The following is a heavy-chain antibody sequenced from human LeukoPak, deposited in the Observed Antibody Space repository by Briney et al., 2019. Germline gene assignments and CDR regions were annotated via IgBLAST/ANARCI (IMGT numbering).Heavy chain of an antibody. CDR3: ARSAYPGNSVIED. D-gene: IGHD4-23*01. CDR1: GITFSSYW. J-gene: IGHJ4*02. Sequence: GGSLRLSCAGSGITFSSYWMHWVRQAPGKGLVWVSRINSDGRSTNHADSVKGRFTISRDNAKNTLYLQMNSLRAEDTAVYYCARSAYPGNSVIEDWGRGTLVTVSS. CDR2: INSDGRST. V-gene: IGHV3-74*01.